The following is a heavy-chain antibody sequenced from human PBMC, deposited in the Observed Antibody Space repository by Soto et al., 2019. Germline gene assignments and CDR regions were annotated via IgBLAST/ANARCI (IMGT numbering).Heavy chain of an antibody. CDR1: GFTVTNSA. CDR3: GVGRTPYYFDY. J-gene: IGHJ4*02. D-gene: IGHD1-26*01. CDR2: ISGSGAIP. Sequence: PGGSLRLSCAASGFTVTNSAMNWVRQVPGKGLGWVSSISGSGAIPHYADSVKGRFSIFRDESNNTLYLQMNSLRAEDTAVYFCGVGRTPYYFDYWGQGALVTVSS. V-gene: IGHV3-23*01.